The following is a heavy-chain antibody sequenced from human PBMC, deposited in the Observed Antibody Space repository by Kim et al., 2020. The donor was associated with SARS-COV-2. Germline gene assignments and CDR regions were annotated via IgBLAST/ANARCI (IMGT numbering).Heavy chain of an antibody. CDR1: GYTFTSYA. V-gene: IGHV7-4-1*02. Sequence: ASVKVSCKASGYTFTSYAMNWVRQAPGQGLEWMGWINTNTGNPTYAQGFTGRFVFSLDTSVSTAYLQISSLKAEDTVVYYCARLAPLASAPGIQLWEDYYYGMDVWGQGTTVTVSS. CDR2: INTNTGNP. CDR3: ARLAPLASAPGIQLWEDYYYGMDV. J-gene: IGHJ6*02. D-gene: IGHD5-18*01.